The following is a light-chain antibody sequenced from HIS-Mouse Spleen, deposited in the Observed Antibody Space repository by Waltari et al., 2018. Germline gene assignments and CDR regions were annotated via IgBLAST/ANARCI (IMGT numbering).Light chain of an antibody. CDR1: SGHSSYA. J-gene: IGLJ2*01. CDR3: QTWGTGIVV. Sequence: QLVLTQSPSASASLGASVKPTCTLSSGHSSYAIASHQQQPEKGPRYLMKLNSDGSHSKGDGIPDRFSGSSSGAERYLTISSLQSEDEADYYCQTWGTGIVVFGGGTKLTVL. CDR2: LNSDGSH. V-gene: IGLV4-69*01.